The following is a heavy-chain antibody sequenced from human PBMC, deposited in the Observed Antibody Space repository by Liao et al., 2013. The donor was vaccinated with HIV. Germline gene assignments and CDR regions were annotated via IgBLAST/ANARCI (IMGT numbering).Heavy chain of an antibody. Sequence: QVQLRESGPGLVRPWEALSLSCTVSGGSISSFYWNWIRQTAGKGLEWIGRISATGNTVYNPSLMSRVTMSVDTSKNQFSLKVSSVTAADTAVYYCASRTYSDSSGHYYFYFDSWGQGTQVTVSS. D-gene: IGHD3-22*01. V-gene: IGHV4-4*07. CDR1: GGSISSFY. J-gene: IGHJ4*02. CDR3: ASRTYSDSSGHYYFYFDS. CDR2: ISATGNT.